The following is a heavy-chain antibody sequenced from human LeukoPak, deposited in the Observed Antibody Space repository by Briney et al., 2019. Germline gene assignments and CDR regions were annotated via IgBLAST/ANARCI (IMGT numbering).Heavy chain of an antibody. J-gene: IGHJ4*02. D-gene: IGHD5-24*01. CDR1: GYSFSYYW. V-gene: IGHV5-51*01. Sequence: GESLKISCKGSGYSFSYYWIAWVRQMPGKGLEWMGITYPGDSDTRYSPSFQGQVTISADKSITTAYLQWSSLKASDTAMYYCARQDGDGFYYFDYWGQGTLVTVSS. CDR2: TYPGDSDT. CDR3: ARQDGDGFYYFDY.